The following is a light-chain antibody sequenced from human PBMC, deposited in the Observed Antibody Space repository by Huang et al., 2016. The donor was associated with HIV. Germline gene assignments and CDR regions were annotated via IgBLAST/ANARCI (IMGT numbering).Light chain of an antibody. CDR3: QQYDSSPWT. V-gene: IGKV3-20*01. Sequence: EIVLTQSPGTLSLSPGERATLSCRASQSVSSSYLAWSQQKPGQAPRLLFYGASSRATGIPDRFSGSVSGTDFTLTISRLEPEDFAVYYCQQYDSSPWTFGQGTKVEIK. CDR1: QSVSSSY. J-gene: IGKJ1*01. CDR2: GAS.